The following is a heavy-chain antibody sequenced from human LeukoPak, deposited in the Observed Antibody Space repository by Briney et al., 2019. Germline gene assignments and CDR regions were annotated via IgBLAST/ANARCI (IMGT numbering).Heavy chain of an antibody. V-gene: IGHV1-24*01. J-gene: IGHJ5*02. Sequence: GASVKVSCKVSGYTLTELSMHWVRQAPGKGLEWMGGFDPEDGETIYAQKFQGRVTMTEDTSTDTAYMELSSLRSEDTAVYYCATDLRPFGELGGRANWFDPWGQGTLVTVSS. CDR1: GYTLTELS. D-gene: IGHD3-10*01. CDR2: FDPEDGET. CDR3: ATDLRPFGELGGRANWFDP.